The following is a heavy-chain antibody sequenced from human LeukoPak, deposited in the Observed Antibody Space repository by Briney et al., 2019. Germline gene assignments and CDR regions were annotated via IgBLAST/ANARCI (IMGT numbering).Heavy chain of an antibody. D-gene: IGHD3-10*01. CDR1: RFTFSDYY. V-gene: IGHV3-11*04. Sequence: GGSLRLSCAASRFTFSDYYMSWIRQAPGKGLEWVSYIGRSGSNIYYTDSVKGRFTISRDNAKNSLYLQMNSLRAEDTAMYYCAKPLMRDRWFGESWGQGTLVTVSS. CDR3: AKPLMRDRWFGES. CDR2: IGRSGSNI. J-gene: IGHJ5*02.